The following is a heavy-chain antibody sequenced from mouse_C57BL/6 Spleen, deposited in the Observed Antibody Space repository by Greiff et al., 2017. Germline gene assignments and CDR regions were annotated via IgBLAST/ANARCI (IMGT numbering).Heavy chain of an antibody. D-gene: IGHD1-1*01. J-gene: IGHJ2*01. CDR2: IDPSDSYT. CDR3: ATHITTVVAHYFDY. V-gene: IGHV1-69*01. CDR1: GYTFTSYW. Sequence: VQLQQPGAELVMPGASVKLSCKASGYTFTSYWMHWVKQRPGQGLEWIGEIDPSDSYTNYNQKFKGKSTLTVDKSSSTAYMQLSSLTSEDSAVYYCATHITTVVAHYFDYWGQGTTLTVSS.